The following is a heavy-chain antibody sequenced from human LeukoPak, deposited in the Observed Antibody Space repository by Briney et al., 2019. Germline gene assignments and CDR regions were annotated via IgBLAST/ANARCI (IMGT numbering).Heavy chain of an antibody. Sequence: SETLSLTCTVSGGSLTNYYWSWIRQPPGKGLEWIGDIYYSGSTNYKPSLKSRATISADTSKNQISLKLSFVTAADTAVYYCAGGGGYERASNWFDPWGQGTLVTVSS. V-gene: IGHV4-59*03. CDR1: GGSLTNYY. J-gene: IGHJ5*02. CDR2: IYYSGST. D-gene: IGHD3-16*01. CDR3: AGGGGYERASNWFDP.